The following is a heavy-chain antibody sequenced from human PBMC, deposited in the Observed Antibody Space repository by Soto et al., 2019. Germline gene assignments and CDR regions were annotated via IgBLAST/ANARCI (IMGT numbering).Heavy chain of an antibody. CDR2: INPNSGGT. J-gene: IGHJ6*02. CDR1: GYGFTYYH. D-gene: IGHD2-8*01. CDR3: ARGDSTDCSNGVCSFFYNHDMDV. Sequence: GXAVKVSCNASGYGFTYYHIHWVRQAPGQGLQCLGRINPNSGGTSTAQKFQGWVTMTTDTSISTASMELTRLTSDDTAIYYCARGDSTDCSNGVCSFFYNHDMDVWGQGTTVTVSS. V-gene: IGHV1-2*04.